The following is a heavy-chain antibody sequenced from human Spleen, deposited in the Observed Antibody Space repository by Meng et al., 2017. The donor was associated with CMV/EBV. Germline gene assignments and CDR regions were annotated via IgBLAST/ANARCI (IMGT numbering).Heavy chain of an antibody. V-gene: IGHV4-61*01. J-gene: IGHJ4*02. D-gene: IGHD3-22*01. CDR3: ALEGGIGYYDY. CDR1: GGSISSRSFF. CDR2: IYYSGTT. Sequence: SETLSLTCSVSGGSISSRSFFWSWIRQFPGKGLEWIGYIYYSGTTNYSPSLKSRVTMSGDTSRNQFSLKLSSVTAADTAVYYCALEGGIGYYDYWGQGTLVTVSS.